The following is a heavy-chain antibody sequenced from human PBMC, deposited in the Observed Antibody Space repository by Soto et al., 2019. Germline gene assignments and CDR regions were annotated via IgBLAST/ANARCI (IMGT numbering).Heavy chain of an antibody. V-gene: IGHV4-34*01. CDR1: GGSFSGYQ. Sequence: QVQLQQWGAGLLKPSETLSLTCAVYGGSFSGYQWSWIRQAPGKGLEWIGEINHSGSTNYSPSLKSRVTISIDTSKNQFSLMLRYVTAADTAMYYCARYGEVTPRRYGMDVWGQGTTVAVSS. CDR3: ARYGEVTPRRYGMDV. D-gene: IGHD3-16*01. J-gene: IGHJ6*02. CDR2: INHSGST.